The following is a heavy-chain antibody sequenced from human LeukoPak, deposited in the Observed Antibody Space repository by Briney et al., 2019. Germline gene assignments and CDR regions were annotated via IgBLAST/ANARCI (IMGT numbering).Heavy chain of an antibody. CDR2: IKQDGSEK. CDR3: AREGAYGSGSYSDYFDY. V-gene: IGHV3-7*01. Sequence: AGGSLRLSCTASGFTFSTQWMSWVRQAPGKGLEWVANIKQDGSEKYYVDSVKGRFTISRDNAKNSLYLQMNSLRAEDTAVYYCAREGAYGSGSYSDYFDYWGQGTLVTVSS. CDR1: GFTFSTQW. J-gene: IGHJ4*02. D-gene: IGHD3-10*01.